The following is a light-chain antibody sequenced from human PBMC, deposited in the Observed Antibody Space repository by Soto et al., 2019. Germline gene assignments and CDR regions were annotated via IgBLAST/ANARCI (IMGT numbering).Light chain of an antibody. Sequence: EIVITQSPATLSVSPGERAPLSCRASQSVSSNLAWYQQKPGQAPRLLIYGASTRATGIPARFSGSGSGTEFTLTISSLQSEDFAVYYCQQYNNWPRTFGQGTKVDI. J-gene: IGKJ1*01. V-gene: IGKV3-15*01. CDR1: QSVSSN. CDR2: GAS. CDR3: QQYNNWPRT.